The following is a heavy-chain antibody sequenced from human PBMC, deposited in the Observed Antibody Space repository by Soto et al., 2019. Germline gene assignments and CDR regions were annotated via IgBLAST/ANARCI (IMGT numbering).Heavy chain of an antibody. D-gene: IGHD2-15*01. CDR2: IIPILGIA. V-gene: IGHV1-69*02. Sequence: QVQLVQSGAEVKKPGSSVKVSCKASGGTFSSYTISWVRQAPGQGLEWMGRIIPILGIANYAQKFQGRVTITADKSTSTAYMELSSLRSEDTAVYYCARSNIVVVGAATWFDPWGQGTLVTVSS. J-gene: IGHJ5*02. CDR1: GGTFSSYT. CDR3: ARSNIVVVGAATWFDP.